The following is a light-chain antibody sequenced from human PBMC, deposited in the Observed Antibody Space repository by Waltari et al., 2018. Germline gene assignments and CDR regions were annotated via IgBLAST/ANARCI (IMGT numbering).Light chain of an antibody. V-gene: IGKV2-40*01. CDR1: QSLLDSEDGNTY. CDR2: EVS. J-gene: IGKJ1*01. CDR3: MQALEYPWT. Sequence: DIVMTQTPLSLPVTLGALASISCRSSQSLLDSEDGNTYLEWYLQKPGQSPQLLIYEVSNRATGVPDRFSGSGSDTDFTLKINRVEAEDVGIYYCMQALEYPWTFGQGTKVEIK.